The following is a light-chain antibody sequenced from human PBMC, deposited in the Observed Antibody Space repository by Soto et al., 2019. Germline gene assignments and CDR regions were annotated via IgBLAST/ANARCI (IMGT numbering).Light chain of an antibody. CDR2: GNT. V-gene: IGLV1-40*01. Sequence: QSVLTQPPSVSGAPGQRVTISCTGSSSNIGAGYDVHWYLQLPGTAPKLLIYGNTNRPSGVPDRVSGSKSGSSASLAITGLQAEDEADYYCQSHDSSLHASVFGTGTKLTVL. J-gene: IGLJ1*01. CDR3: QSHDSSLHASV. CDR1: SSNIGAGYD.